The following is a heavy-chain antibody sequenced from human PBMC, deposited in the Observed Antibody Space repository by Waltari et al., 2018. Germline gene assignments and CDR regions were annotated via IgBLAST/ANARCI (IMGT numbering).Heavy chain of an antibody. V-gene: IGHV3-21*01. J-gene: IGHJ4*02. D-gene: IGHD2-21*01. CDR2: ISSSRSYI. CDR1: GFTFSSYS. CDR3: ASQVIAIVAFDY. Sequence: EVQLVESGGGLVKPGGSLRLSCAASGFTFSSYSMNWVRQAPGKWLEWVSSISSSRSYIYYADSVKGRFTISRDNAKNSLYLQMNSLRAEDTAVYYCASQVIAIVAFDYWGQGTLVTVSS.